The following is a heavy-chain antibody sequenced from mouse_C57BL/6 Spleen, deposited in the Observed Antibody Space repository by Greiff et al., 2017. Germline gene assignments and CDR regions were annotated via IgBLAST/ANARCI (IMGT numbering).Heavy chain of an antibody. D-gene: IGHD2-4*01. V-gene: IGHV2-2*01. Sequence: QVQLQQSGPGLVQPSQSLSITCTVSGFSLTSYGVHWVRQSPGKGLEWLGVIWSGGSTDYNAAFISRLSISKDNSKSQVFFKMNSLQADDTAIYYCARAEIYYDYGPWYFDVWGTGTTVTVSS. CDR1: GFSLTSYG. CDR3: ARAEIYYDYGPWYFDV. J-gene: IGHJ1*03. CDR2: IWSGGST.